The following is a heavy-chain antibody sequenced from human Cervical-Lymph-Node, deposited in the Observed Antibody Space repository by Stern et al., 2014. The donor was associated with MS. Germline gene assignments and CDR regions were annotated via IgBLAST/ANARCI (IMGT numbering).Heavy chain of an antibody. V-gene: IGHV5-51*01. D-gene: IGHD4-23*01. Sequence: VQLVQSGAAMKKPGESLKISCAGSGYGFNTYWVAWVRQRPGEGLDWMGIIYPGNSATRYSPSFQGQVTISADMSLGTAYLHWRSLKATDTAIYYCARQDFSGSFDYWGQGTLITVSS. CDR2: IYPGNSAT. J-gene: IGHJ4*02. CDR3: ARQDFSGSFDY. CDR1: GYGFNTYW.